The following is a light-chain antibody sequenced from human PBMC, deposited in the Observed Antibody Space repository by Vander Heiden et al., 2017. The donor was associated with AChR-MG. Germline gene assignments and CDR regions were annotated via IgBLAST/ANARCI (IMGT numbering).Light chain of an antibody. V-gene: IGKV4-1*01. Sequence: DIVMTQSPDSLAVSLGERATINCKSSQSVLYSPNNKNYLAWYQQKPGQPPKLLIYWASTRESGVPDRFSGSGSGTDFTLTISSLQAEDVAVYYCQQYYSTPGITFGHGTKVDIK. J-gene: IGKJ3*01. CDR1: QSVLYSPNNKNY. CDR3: QQYYSTPGIT. CDR2: WAS.